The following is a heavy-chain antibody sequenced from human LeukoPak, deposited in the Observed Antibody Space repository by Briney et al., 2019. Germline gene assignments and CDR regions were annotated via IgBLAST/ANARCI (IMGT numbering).Heavy chain of an antibody. CDR1: GGSMSSGSYY. V-gene: IGHV4-61*02. CDR2: IYTSGST. J-gene: IGHJ5*02. CDR3: ARHVRRDIVVVPAAIPWFDP. Sequence: SETLSLTCTVSGGSMSSGSYYWSWIRQPAGKGLEWIGRIYTSGSTNYNPSLKSRVTISVDTSKNQFSLKLSSVTAADTAVYYCARHVRRDIVVVPAAIPWFDPWGQGTLVTVSS. D-gene: IGHD2-2*01.